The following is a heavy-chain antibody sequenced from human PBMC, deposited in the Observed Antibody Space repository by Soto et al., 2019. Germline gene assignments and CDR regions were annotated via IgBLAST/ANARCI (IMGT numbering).Heavy chain of an antibody. Sequence: QLQLQESGSGLVKPSQTLSLTCAVSGGSISSGGSSWTWIRQPPGKGLEWIGYIYHSVSTYYNPPFKSRVTISLDRSKNQFSLRLSSVTAADTAVYYCARGAVVNFDSWGQGTLVTVSS. CDR3: ARGAVVNFDS. CDR2: IYHSVST. J-gene: IGHJ4*02. D-gene: IGHD3-22*01. CDR1: GGSISSGGSS. V-gene: IGHV4-30-2*01.